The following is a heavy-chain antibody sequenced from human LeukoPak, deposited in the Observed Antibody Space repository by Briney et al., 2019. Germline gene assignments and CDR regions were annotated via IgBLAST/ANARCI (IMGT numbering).Heavy chain of an antibody. D-gene: IGHD2-15*01. CDR2: IYENDEK. CDR1: GFSLSSGGVG. V-gene: IGHV2-5*01. J-gene: IGHJ3*02. Sequence: SGPTLVNPTQTLRLTCTFSGFSLSSGGVGVGWIRQPPGKALEWLGVIYENDEKLYSSSLQNRLSITKDTSKNQVVLTMANMDPVDTATYYCAHRRRGVASDIWGQGTMVTVSS. CDR3: AHRRRGVASDI.